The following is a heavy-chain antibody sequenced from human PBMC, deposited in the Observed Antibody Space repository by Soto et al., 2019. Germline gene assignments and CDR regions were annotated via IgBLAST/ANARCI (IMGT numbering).Heavy chain of an antibody. CDR1: GFTFSSYA. V-gene: IGHV3-23*01. CDR2: ISGSGGST. CDR3: AKLRFCSSTSCYAPGYYYYMDV. J-gene: IGHJ6*03. Sequence: GGSLRLSCAASGFTFSSYAMSWVRQAPGKGLEWVSAISGSGGSTYYADSVKGRFTISRDNSKNTLYLQMNSLRAEDTAVYYCAKLRFCSSTSCYAPGYYYYMDVGGKGTTVTVS. D-gene: IGHD2-2*01.